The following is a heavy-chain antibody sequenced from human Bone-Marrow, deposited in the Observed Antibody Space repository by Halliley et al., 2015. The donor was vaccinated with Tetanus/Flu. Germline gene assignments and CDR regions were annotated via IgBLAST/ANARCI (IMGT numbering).Heavy chain of an antibody. V-gene: IGHV5-51*01. D-gene: IGHD1-7*01. Sequence: MQLVQSGAEVKKPGESLKISCKGSGYSFISYWIGWVRQMPGKGLEWMGIIYPGDSDTRYNPSFEGQVTISVDMSISTAYLQWSSRKAADSAMYYCARHPRRPLTGGTTTKYYHYGIDVWGLGTTVTVSS. CDR3: ARHPRRPLTGGTTTKYYHYGIDV. CDR1: GYSFISYW. J-gene: IGHJ6*02. CDR2: IYPGDSDT.